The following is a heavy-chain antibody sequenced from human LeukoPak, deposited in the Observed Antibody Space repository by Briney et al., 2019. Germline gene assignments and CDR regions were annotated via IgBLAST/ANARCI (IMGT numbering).Heavy chain of an antibody. CDR3: ARSSNGVYIQ. V-gene: IGHV3-74*01. CDR1: GFTFRNYY. Sequence: GGSLRLSCVASGFTFRNYYMHWVRQVPGKGLVWVSRISGDGSSIIYADSVKGRFTISRDNAKNSLYVQMNSLRADDSAVYYCARSSNGVYIQWGQGTLVTVSS. J-gene: IGHJ4*02. CDR2: ISGDGSSI. D-gene: IGHD2-8*01.